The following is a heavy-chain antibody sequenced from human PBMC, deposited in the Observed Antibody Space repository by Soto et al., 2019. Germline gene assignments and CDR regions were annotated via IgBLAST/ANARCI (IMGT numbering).Heavy chain of an antibody. V-gene: IGHV1-18*01. CDR2: ISGYNGDT. Sequence: RASVKVSCQASGYTFTRYGISWVRQAPGQGLEWMGWISGYNGDTNYAQKFQDRVSMTIDTSTGTAYMELRSLTSDDTAIYYCAKNGQPPYYYYGLDVWGQGTKVTVSS. CDR1: GYTFTRYG. CDR3: AKNGQPPYYYYGLDV. D-gene: IGHD2-8*01. J-gene: IGHJ6*02.